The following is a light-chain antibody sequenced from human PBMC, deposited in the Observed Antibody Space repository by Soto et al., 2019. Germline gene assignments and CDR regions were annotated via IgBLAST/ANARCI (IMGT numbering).Light chain of an antibody. CDR3: QQYGSSPRFI. CDR2: GAS. Sequence: EIVLTQSPGTLSLFPGERATLSCRASQSVSSSYLAWYQQKPGQAPRLLIYGASSRATGIPDRFSGSGSGTDFTLTISRLEPEDFAVYYCQQYGSSPRFIFGQGTKLEIK. V-gene: IGKV3-20*01. CDR1: QSVSSSY. J-gene: IGKJ2*01.